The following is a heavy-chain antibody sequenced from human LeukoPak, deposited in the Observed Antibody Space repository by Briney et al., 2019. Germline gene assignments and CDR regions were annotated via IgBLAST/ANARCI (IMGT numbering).Heavy chain of an antibody. CDR2: IDWDDDK. CDR3: ARATMSMATIHFFDY. CDR1: GFSLSTSGMC. J-gene: IGHJ4*02. D-gene: IGHD5-24*01. Sequence: ESGPTLVNPTQTLTLTCTFSGFSLSTSGMCVSWIRQPPGKALEWLARIDWDDDKYYSTSLKTRLTISKDTSKNQVVLTMTNMDPVDTATYYCARATMSMATIHFFDYWGQGTLVTVSS. V-gene: IGHV2-70*11.